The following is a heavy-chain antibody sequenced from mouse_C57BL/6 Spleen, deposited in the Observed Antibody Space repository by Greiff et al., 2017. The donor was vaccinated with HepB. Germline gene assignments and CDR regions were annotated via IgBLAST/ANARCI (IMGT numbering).Heavy chain of an antibody. D-gene: IGHD2-2*01. J-gene: IGHJ1*03. CDR2: ISDGGSYT. V-gene: IGHV5-4*01. Sequence: EVQRVESGGGLVKPGGSLKLSCAASGFTFSSYAMSWVRQTPEKRLEWVATISDGGSYTYYPDNVKGRFTISRDNAKNNLYLQMSHLKSEDTAMYYCARGYGYYWYFDVWGTGTTVTVSS. CDR3: ARGYGYYWYFDV. CDR1: GFTFSSYA.